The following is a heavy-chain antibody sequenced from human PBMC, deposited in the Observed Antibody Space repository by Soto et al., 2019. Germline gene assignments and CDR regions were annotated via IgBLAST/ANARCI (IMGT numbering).Heavy chain of an antibody. J-gene: IGHJ3*02. D-gene: IGHD1-26*01. Sequence: QVQLQESGPGLVKPSQTLSLTCTVSGGSISTGGYYWSWIRQHPGRGLEWIGYIYHSGMTFSNPSLQSRVAISIDTYKNKFSLKLSSVTAADTEVYYCATVRWELHDAFYIWGQGTMVSVSS. CDR1: GGSISTGGYY. CDR3: ATVRWELHDAFYI. CDR2: IYHSGMT. V-gene: IGHV4-31*03.